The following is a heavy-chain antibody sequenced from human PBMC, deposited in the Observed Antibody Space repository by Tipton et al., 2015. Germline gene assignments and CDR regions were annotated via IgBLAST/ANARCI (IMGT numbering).Heavy chain of an antibody. CDR1: AYSISSGYY. J-gene: IGHJ4*02. CDR2: IFHSGIT. D-gene: IGHD5-12*01. Sequence: TLSLTCAVSAYSISSGYYWGWIRQPPGKGLEWIGNIFHSGITYYNPSLKSRVTMSVDTSKNYFSLKVTSLTAADTAVYYCARVSNSGYDNGSIYWGQGILVTVSS. V-gene: IGHV4-38-2*01. CDR3: ARVSNSGYDNGSIY.